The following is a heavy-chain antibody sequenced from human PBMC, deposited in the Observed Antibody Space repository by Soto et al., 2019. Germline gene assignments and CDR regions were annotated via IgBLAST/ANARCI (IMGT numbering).Heavy chain of an antibody. CDR1: GGSISSTNHY. J-gene: IGHJ4*02. D-gene: IGHD2-15*01. CDR3: ARRGRGHCRDDICHGTDC. Sequence: SETLSLTCTVSGGSISSTNHYWGWIRQSPGKGLEWIGSVYYSGSTYYNPSLKSRVTISVDTSNKQFSLNLRSVTAADTAVYYCARRGRGHCRDDICHGTDCWAQGTLVTVS. CDR2: VYYSGST. V-gene: IGHV4-39*01.